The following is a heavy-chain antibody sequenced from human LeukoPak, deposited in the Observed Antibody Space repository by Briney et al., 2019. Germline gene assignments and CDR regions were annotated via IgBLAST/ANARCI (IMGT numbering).Heavy chain of an antibody. CDR2: ISWNSGSI. CDR3: AKGYYYDSSGYVDY. D-gene: IGHD3-22*01. J-gene: IGHJ4*02. Sequence: GGSLRLSCAASGFTFDDYAMHWVRQAPGKGLEWVSGISWNSGSIGYADPVKGRFTISRDNAKNSLYLQMNSLRAEDTALYYCAKGYYYDSSGYVDYWGQGTLVTVSS. CDR1: GFTFDDYA. V-gene: IGHV3-9*01.